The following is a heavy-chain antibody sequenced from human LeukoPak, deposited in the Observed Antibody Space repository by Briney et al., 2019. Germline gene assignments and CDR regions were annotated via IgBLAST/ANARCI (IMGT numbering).Heavy chain of an antibody. CDR2: IIPILGIA. Sequence: SVKVSCKAFGATFSSYTISWVRQAPGQGLEGMGRIIPILGIANYAQKFQGRVTITADKSTSTAYMELSSLRSEDTAVYYCASTYYYDSSGYYRYDYWGQGTLVTVSS. CDR3: ASTYYYDSSGYYRYDY. D-gene: IGHD3-22*01. CDR1: GATFSSYT. V-gene: IGHV1-69*02. J-gene: IGHJ4*02.